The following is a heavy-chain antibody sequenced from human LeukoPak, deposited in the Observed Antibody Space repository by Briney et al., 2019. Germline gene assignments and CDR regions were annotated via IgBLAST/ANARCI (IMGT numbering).Heavy chain of an antibody. V-gene: IGHV1-2*02. CDR1: GYTFTGYY. J-gene: IGHJ4*02. Sequence: ASVKLSCKSSGYTFTGYYMHWVRQAPGQGLEWMGWINPSSGGTNYEQKFQGRVTMTRDTSISTAYMELSSLRSDDTAVYSCARAQTMAAAGTGPGDFRGQGTLATVSS. D-gene: IGHD6-13*01. CDR2: INPSSGGT. CDR3: ARAQTMAAAGTGPGDF.